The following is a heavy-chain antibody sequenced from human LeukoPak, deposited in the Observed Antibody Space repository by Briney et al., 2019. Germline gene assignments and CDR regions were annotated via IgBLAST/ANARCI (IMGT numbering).Heavy chain of an antibody. CDR1: SFTFSSYG. V-gene: IGHV3-23*01. Sequence: GGSLRLSCAASSFTFSSYGMSWVRQAPGKGLEWVSSISGSGGSTYYADSVKGRFTISRDNSKNTLYLQMNSLRDEDTAVYYCAKSSYYDASGYYREYYFDYWGQGTLVTVSS. CDR3: AKSSYYDASGYYREYYFDY. J-gene: IGHJ4*02. D-gene: IGHD3-22*01. CDR2: ISGSGGST.